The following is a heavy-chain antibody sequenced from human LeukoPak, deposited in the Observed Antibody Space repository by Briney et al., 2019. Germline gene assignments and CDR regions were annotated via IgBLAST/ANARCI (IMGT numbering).Heavy chain of an antibody. V-gene: IGHV3-30*18. D-gene: IGHD3-9*01. CDR3: AKDRGGDILTGYYLYYYYGMDV. J-gene: IGHJ6*02. Sequence: GGSLRLSCAASGFTYSSYGMHWVRQAPGKGLEWVAVISYDGSNKYYADSVKGRFTISRDNSKNTLYLQMNSLRAEDTAVYYCAKDRGGDILTGYYLYYYYGMDVWGQGTTVTVSS. CDR1: GFTYSSYG. CDR2: ISYDGSNK.